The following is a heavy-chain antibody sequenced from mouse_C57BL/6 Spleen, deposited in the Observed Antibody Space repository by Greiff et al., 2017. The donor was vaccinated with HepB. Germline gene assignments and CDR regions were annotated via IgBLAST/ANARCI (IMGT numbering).Heavy chain of an antibody. V-gene: IGHV1-55*01. CDR3: ARESDYYVDY. CDR1: GYTFTSYW. J-gene: IGHJ2*01. D-gene: IGHD2-4*01. CDR2: IYPGSGST. Sequence: QVQLQQPGAELVKPGASVKMSCKASGYTFTSYWITWVKQRPGQGLEWIGDIYPGSGSTNYNEKFKSKATLTVNTSSSTAYMQLSSLPSEDSAVYYCARESDYYVDYWGQGTTLTVSS.